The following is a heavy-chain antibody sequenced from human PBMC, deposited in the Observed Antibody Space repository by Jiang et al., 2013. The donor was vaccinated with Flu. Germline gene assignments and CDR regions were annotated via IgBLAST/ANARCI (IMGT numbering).Heavy chain of an antibody. J-gene: IGHJ4*02. CDR2: IYHSGST. CDR1: GGSISGSGHY. D-gene: IGHD5-12*01. Sequence: PGLVKPSETLSLTCAVSGGSISGSGHYWVWIRQPRGKGLEWVGSIYHSGSTYYKPSLKSRVTMSVDTSKSHFSLNLSSVTAADTAVYYCARALKYSGFELPYFDFWGQGTLVTVSS. V-gene: IGHV4-39*07. CDR3: ARALKYSGFELPYFDF.